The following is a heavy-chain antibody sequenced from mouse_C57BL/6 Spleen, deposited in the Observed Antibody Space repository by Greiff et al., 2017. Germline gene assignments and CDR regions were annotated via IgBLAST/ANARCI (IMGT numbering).Heavy chain of an antibody. CDR1: GYTFTSYW. Sequence: VQLQQPGAELVKPGASVKMSCKASGYTFTSYWITWVKQRPGQGLEWIGDLYPGSGSTNYNEKFKSKATLTVDTSSSTAYMQLSSLTSEDSAVYYCARYYYGSRGVYWGQGTLVTVSA. CDR2: LYPGSGST. J-gene: IGHJ3*01. CDR3: ARYYYGSRGVY. V-gene: IGHV1-55*01. D-gene: IGHD1-1*01.